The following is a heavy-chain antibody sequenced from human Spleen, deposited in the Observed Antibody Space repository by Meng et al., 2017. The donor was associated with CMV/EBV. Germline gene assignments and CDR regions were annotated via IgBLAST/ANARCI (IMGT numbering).Heavy chain of an antibody. J-gene: IGHJ3*02. CDR1: GFTVSSNY. CDR3: AREVTTDFGVVIMRGAFDI. V-gene: IGHV3-66*02. Sequence: LSLTCAASGFTVSSNYMSWVRQAPGKGLEWVSVMYSGGSTYYADSVKGRFTISRDNSKNTLFLQMNSLRAEDTAVYSCAREVTTDFGVVIMRGAFDIWGQGTMVTVSS. D-gene: IGHD3-3*01. CDR2: MYSGGST.